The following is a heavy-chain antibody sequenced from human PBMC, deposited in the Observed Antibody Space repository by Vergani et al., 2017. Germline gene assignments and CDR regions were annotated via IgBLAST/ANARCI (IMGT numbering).Heavy chain of an antibody. CDR3: ARSVLAGYSRSLIDY. Sequence: QVQLVQSGAEVKKPGASVKVSCKASGYTFTSYGISWVRQAPGQGLEWMGWISAYNGNTNYAQKLQGRVTMTTDTSTTTAYMELRSLRSDDTAGYYCARSVLAGYSRSLIDYWGQGTLVTVSS. CDR1: GYTFTSYG. J-gene: IGHJ4*02. D-gene: IGHD6-13*01. V-gene: IGHV1-18*01. CDR2: ISAYNGNT.